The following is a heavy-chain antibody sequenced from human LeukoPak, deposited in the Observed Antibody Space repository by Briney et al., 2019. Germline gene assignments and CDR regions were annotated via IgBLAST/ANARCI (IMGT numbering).Heavy chain of an antibody. D-gene: IGHD4-17*01. V-gene: IGHV4-4*02. CDR3: ATYFYGEYGSYYFDY. CDR1: GAFITNSHW. J-gene: IGHJ4*02. Sequence: SETLSLTCAVSGAFITNSHWWSWARQPPGKGLEWIGEIYHSGTTNYNPSLQSRGTMSVDKSKNQFSLKLSSVTAADTAVYYCATYFYGEYGSYYFDYWGQGTLVTVSS. CDR2: IYHSGTT.